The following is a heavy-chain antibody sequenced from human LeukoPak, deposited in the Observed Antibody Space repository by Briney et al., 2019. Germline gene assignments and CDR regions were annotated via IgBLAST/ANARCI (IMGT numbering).Heavy chain of an antibody. CDR1: GFTFSSYA. D-gene: IGHD2-15*01. Sequence: PGGSLRLSCAASGFTFSSYAMHWVRQAPGKGLEWVAVISYDGSNKYYADSVKGRFTISRDNSKNTLYLQVNSLRAEDTAVYYCAASRYCSGGSCYPRFDYWGQGTLVTVSS. J-gene: IGHJ4*02. V-gene: IGHV3-30-3*01. CDR3: AASRYCSGGSCYPRFDY. CDR2: ISYDGSNK.